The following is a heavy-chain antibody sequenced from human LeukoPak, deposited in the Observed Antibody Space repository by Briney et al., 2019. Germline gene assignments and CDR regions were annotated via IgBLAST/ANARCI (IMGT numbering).Heavy chain of an antibody. CDR1: GFTFSTFA. V-gene: IGHV3-23*01. CDR3: ARGAGPPERYGSGVDY. CDR2: IFPSGGEI. D-gene: IGHD3-10*01. J-gene: IGHJ4*02. Sequence: GGSLRLSCAASGFTFSTFAMIWVRQPPGKGLEWVSSIFPSGGEIHYADSVRGRFTISRDNSKSTLSLQMNSLRAEDTAVYYCARGAGPPERYGSGVDYWGQGTLVTVSS.